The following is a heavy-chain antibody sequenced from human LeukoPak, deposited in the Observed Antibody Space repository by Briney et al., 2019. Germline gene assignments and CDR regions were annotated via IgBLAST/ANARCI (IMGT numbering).Heavy chain of an antibody. V-gene: IGHV3-48*01. CDR1: GFTFSTYS. D-gene: IGHD3-10*01. CDR3: AREGSITMVRGASIDAFDI. J-gene: IGHJ3*02. Sequence: GGSLRLSCAASGFTFSTYSMNWVRQAPGKGLECVSYISSSSSTIYYADSVKGRFTISRDNSKNTLYLQMNSLRAEDTAVYYCAREGSITMVRGASIDAFDIWGQGTMVTVSS. CDR2: ISSSSSTI.